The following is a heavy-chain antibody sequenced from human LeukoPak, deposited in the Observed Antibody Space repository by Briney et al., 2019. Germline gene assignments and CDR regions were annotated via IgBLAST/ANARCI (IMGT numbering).Heavy chain of an antibody. J-gene: IGHJ4*02. Sequence: GGSLRLSCAASGFTFSSYSMNWVRRAPGKGLEWVSYISSSSSTIYYADSVKGRFTISRDNAKNSLYLQMNSLRAEDTAVYYCARGPTMVRGVMDPFDYWGQGTLVTVSS. CDR2: ISSSSSTI. V-gene: IGHV3-48*01. CDR1: GFTFSSYS. D-gene: IGHD3-10*01. CDR3: ARGPTMVRGVMDPFDY.